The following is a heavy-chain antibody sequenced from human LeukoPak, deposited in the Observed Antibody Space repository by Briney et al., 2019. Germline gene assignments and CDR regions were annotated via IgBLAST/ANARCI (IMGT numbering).Heavy chain of an antibody. CDR2: IYYSGST. D-gene: IGHD3-3*01. Sequence: PGGSLRLSCAASGFTFSSHNMNWVRQAPGKRLEWIGHIYYSGSTNYNPSLKSRVTISVDTSKNQFSLKLSSVTAADTAVYYCASRSSIWSGYQDTLYYFDSWGQGTLVTVSS. J-gene: IGHJ4*02. CDR3: ASRSSIWSGYQDTLYYFDS. CDR1: GFTFSSHN. V-gene: IGHV4-59*11.